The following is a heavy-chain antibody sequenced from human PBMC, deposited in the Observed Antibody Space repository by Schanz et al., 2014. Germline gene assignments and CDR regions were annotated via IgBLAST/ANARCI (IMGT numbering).Heavy chain of an antibody. CDR3: ARDGVAATTDFEY. Sequence: EVQLVESGGGPVKPGGSLRLSCTASGFSFDSYNMNWVRQSPGKGLEWVAFLSFDSRHIYYADSVKGRFTISRDNAKSYLHIQMNTLRADDTAVYYCARDGVAATTDFEYWGQGALVTVSS. CDR1: GFSFDSYN. D-gene: IGHD1-1*01. CDR2: LSFDSRHI. V-gene: IGHV3-21*06. J-gene: IGHJ4*02.